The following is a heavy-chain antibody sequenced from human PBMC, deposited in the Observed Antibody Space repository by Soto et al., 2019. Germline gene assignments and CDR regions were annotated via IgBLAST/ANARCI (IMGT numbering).Heavy chain of an antibody. V-gene: IGHV4-4*07. CDR1: GGAITSYY. CDR2: VYSSGST. J-gene: IGHJ5*02. CDR3: ARGQRFSDWFDP. Sequence: SETLSLTCTVSGGAITSYYWTWIRLPAGKGLEWIGRVYSSGSTKYNPSLQSRVTMSLDTSKNQFSLRLTSVAAADTAVYYCARGQRFSDWFDPWGQGTLVTVS. D-gene: IGHD3-3*01.